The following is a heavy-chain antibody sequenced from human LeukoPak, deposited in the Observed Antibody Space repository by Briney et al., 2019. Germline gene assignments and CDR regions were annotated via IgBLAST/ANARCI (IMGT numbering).Heavy chain of an antibody. V-gene: IGHV3-66*01. CDR2: IYSGGST. Sequence: GGSLRLSCSASGFTVSSNYMSWVRQAPGKGLEWVSVIYSGGSTYYADSVKGRFTISRDNSKNTLYLQMNSLRAEDTAVYYCARDGVGVDETQHTTPFQHWGQGTLVSVSS. J-gene: IGHJ1*01. CDR1: GFTVSSNY. D-gene: IGHD1-26*01. CDR3: ARDGVGVDETQHTTPFQH.